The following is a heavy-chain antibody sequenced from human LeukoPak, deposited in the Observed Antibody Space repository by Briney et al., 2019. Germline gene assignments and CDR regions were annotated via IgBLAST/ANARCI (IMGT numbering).Heavy chain of an antibody. CDR2: IRAFNGNT. D-gene: IGHD3-10*01. V-gene: IGHV1-18*01. CDR1: GYTFTSYG. Sequence: ASVKVSCKASGYTFTSYGISWVRPDPGQGLEWMGWIRAFNGNTNYAQKLQGRVTMTTDTSTSTAYMELRSLRSDDTAVYYCARDFENYYGSGSYYKAPWFDPWGQGTLVTVSS. J-gene: IGHJ5*02. CDR3: ARDFENYYGSGSYYKAPWFDP.